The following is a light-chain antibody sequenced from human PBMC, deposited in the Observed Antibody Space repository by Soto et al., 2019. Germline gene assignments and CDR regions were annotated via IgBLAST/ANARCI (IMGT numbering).Light chain of an antibody. CDR1: QIVTSS. CDR3: QLRSDWPPTYT. J-gene: IGKJ2*01. V-gene: IGKV3-11*01. CDR2: DTF. Sequence: EIVLTQAPATLSLSPGTAATLSCRASQIVTSSLAWYQQRPGQAPRLLIYDTFTRATGIPARFSAKGAGTDFNLTISSLEPDDYAVYFCQLRSDWPPTYTFGQGPKLE.